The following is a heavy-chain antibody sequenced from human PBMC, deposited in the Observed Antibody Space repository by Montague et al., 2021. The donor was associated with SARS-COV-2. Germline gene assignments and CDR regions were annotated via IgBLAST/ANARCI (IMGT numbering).Heavy chain of an antibody. V-gene: IGHV4-34*01. CDR3: ARARQDVVVPALGIGAYYYYYYMDV. J-gene: IGHJ6*03. D-gene: IGHD2-2*01. Sequence: SETLSLTCAVYGGSFSGYYWSWIRQPPGKGLEWIGEINHSGSSXXXPSXXXRVTISVGTSKNQFSLKLSSVTAADTAVYYCARARQDVVVPALGIGAYYYYYYMDVWGKGTTVTVSS. CDR2: INHSGSS. CDR1: GGSFSGYY.